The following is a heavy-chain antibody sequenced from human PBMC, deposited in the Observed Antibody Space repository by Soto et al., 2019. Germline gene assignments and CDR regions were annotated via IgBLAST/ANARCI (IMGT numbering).Heavy chain of an antibody. J-gene: IGHJ6*03. CDR3: ASCNYPHHYYYYMDV. Sequence: GGSLRLSCAASGFTFSTYSMNWVRQAPGKGLEWVSSVSSSSSYIYYADSVRGRFTISRDNAKNSLYLQMNSLRAEDTAVYYCASCNYPHHYYYYMDVWGKGTTVTVSS. V-gene: IGHV3-21*01. CDR2: VSSSSSYI. D-gene: IGHD3-10*01. CDR1: GFTFSTYS.